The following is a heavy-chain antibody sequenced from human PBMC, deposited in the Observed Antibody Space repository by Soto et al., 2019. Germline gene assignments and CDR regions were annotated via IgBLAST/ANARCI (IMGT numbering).Heavy chain of an antibody. D-gene: IGHD3-22*01. CDR3: ARRPLNSNGAY. CDR2: IYSSGST. J-gene: IGHJ4*02. V-gene: IGHV3-53*01. Sequence: EVQLVESGGDLIQPGGSLRLSCAASGFTVSSNDMSWVRQAPGKGLEWVSLIYSSGSTHYADSVKGRFTISRDNPKNTVHLQMNTLRAEDTAVYYCARRPLNSNGAYWGQGTLVTVSS. CDR1: GFTVSSND.